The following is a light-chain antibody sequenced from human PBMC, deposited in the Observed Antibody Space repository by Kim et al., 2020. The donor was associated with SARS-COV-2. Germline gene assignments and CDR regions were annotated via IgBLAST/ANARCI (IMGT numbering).Light chain of an antibody. Sequence: GPSFTLSCPEPRTGLGRYNPGSWYQHHPGKAPQLMLYWVTTRPSGVPDRFSGSKSGNTASLTVSGLQAEDEADYYCNSYAANNNWVFGGGTQLTVL. CDR2: WVT. V-gene: IGLV2-8*01. CDR1: RTGLGRYNP. CDR3: NSYAANNNWV. J-gene: IGLJ3*02.